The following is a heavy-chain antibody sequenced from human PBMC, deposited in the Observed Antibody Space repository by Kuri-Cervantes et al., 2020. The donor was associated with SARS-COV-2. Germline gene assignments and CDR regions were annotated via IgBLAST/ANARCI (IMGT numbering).Heavy chain of an antibody. V-gene: IGHV3-23*03. D-gene: IGHD3-10*01. J-gene: IGHJ6*02. Sequence: GESLKISCAASGFTFSSYAMSWVRRAPGKGLEWVSVIYSGGSSTYYADSVKGRFTISRDNSKNTLYLQMNSLRAEDTAVYYCASMVRGNYGMDVWGQGTTVTVSS. CDR1: GFTFSSYA. CDR3: ASMVRGNYGMDV. CDR2: IYSGGSST.